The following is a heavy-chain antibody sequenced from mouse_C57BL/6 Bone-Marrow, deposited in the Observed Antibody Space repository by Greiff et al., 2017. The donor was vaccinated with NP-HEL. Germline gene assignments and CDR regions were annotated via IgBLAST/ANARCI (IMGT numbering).Heavy chain of an antibody. CDR2: INPYNGGT. CDR1: GYTFTDYY. V-gene: IGHV1-19*01. CDR3: ARWDYGAPYWYFDV. Sequence: EVQLQQSGPVLVKPGASVKMSCKASGYTFTDYYMNWVKQSHGKSLEWIGVINPYNGGTSYNQKFKGKATLTVDKSSSTAYMERNSLTSEDSAVYYCARWDYGAPYWYFDVWGTGTTVTVSS. D-gene: IGHD2-4*01. J-gene: IGHJ1*03.